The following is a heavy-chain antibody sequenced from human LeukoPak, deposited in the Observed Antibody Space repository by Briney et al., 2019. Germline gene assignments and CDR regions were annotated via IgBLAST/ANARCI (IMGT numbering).Heavy chain of an antibody. CDR2: ISGSGGST. D-gene: IGHD2-15*01. CDR1: GFTFSSYA. CDR3: AKRIDSTPGTPTGY. V-gene: IGHV3-23*01. J-gene: IGHJ4*02. Sequence: GGSLRLTCEASGFTFSSYAMTWVRQPPGKGLEWVSSISGSGGSTYYAGSVKGRFAISRDNSKSTLYLQMNSLRAEDTAVYYCAKRIDSTPGTPTGYWGQGTLVTVSS.